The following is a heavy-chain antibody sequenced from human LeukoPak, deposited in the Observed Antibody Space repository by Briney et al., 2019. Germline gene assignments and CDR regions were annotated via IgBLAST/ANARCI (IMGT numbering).Heavy chain of an antibody. D-gene: IGHD6-13*01. J-gene: IGHJ4*02. V-gene: IGHV7-4-1*02. Sequence: VASVKVSCKASGYTFTSYAMNWERQAPGQGLEWMGWINTNTGNPTYAQGFTGRFVFSLDISVNTAYLQISSLKAEDTAVYYCARPRVRQQLVFPFDYWGQGTLVTVSS. CDR1: GYTFTSYA. CDR2: INTNTGNP. CDR3: ARPRVRQQLVFPFDY.